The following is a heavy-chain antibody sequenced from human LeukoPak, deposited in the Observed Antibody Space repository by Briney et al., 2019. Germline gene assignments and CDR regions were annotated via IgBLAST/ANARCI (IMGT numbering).Heavy chain of an antibody. CDR1: GFTFSNYA. CDR3: AKDLYCTSTRCYGYGMDV. J-gene: IGHJ6*02. Sequence: GWSLRLSCAASGFTFSNYAMTWVRQAPGKGLEWVSGISGSASSTYYTNSVKGRFTISRDNSKNTLYLQMNSLRAEDTAIYYCAKDLYCTSTRCYGYGMDVWGQGTTVTVSS. CDR2: ISGSASST. D-gene: IGHD2-2*01. V-gene: IGHV3-23*01.